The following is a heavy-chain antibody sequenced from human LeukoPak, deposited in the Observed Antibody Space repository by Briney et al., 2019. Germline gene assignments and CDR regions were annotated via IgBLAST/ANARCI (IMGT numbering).Heavy chain of an antibody. V-gene: IGHV4-59*01. D-gene: IGHD3-10*01. J-gene: IGHJ4*02. CDR3: ARSRGSGSYLMYYFDY. Sequence: SETLSLTCTVSGGSISSYYWSWIRQPPGKGLEWIGYIYYSGSTNYNPSLKSRVTISVDTSKNQFSLKLSSVTAADTAVYYCARSRGSGSYLMYYFDYWGQGTLVTVSS. CDR1: GGSISSYY. CDR2: IYYSGST.